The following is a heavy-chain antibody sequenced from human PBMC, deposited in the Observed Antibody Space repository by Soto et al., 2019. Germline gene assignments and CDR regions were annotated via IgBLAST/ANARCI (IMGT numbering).Heavy chain of an antibody. CDR1: GGTFSSYA. D-gene: IGHD3-10*01. CDR2: IIPIFGTA. J-gene: IGHJ6*02. CDR3: ARDLEITMVRGAGWYYGMDV. V-gene: IGHV1-69*01. Sequence: QVQLVQSGAEVKKPGSSVKVSCKASGGTFSSYAISWVRQAPGQGLEWMGGIIPIFGTANYAQKFQGRVKITADESTSTAYMELSSLRSEDTAVYYCARDLEITMVRGAGWYYGMDVWGQGTTVTVSS.